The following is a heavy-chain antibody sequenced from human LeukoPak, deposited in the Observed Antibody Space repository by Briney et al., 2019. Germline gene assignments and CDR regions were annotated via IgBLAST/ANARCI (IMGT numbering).Heavy chain of an antibody. D-gene: IGHD3-22*01. J-gene: IGHJ6*03. CDR1: GGSISGYY. CDR2: IYYSGST. CDR3: ARGEENYYDTSGYYYRLTYYYYMDV. Sequence: SETLSLTCTVSGGSISGYYWSWMRQPPGKGPEWIGHIYYSGSTNYNPSLKSRATISADTSKNQFSLKLSSVTAADTAVYYCARGEENYYDTSGYYYRLTYYYYMDVWGTGTTVTVSS. V-gene: IGHV4-59*01.